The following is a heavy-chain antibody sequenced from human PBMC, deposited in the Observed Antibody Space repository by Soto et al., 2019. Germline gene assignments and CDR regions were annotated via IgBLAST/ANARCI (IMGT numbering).Heavy chain of an antibody. CDR1: GYTFTSYG. J-gene: IGHJ6*03. CDR2: ISAYNGNT. Sequence: QVQLVQSGAEVKKPGASVKVSCKASGYTFTSYGISWVRQAPGQGLEWMGWISAYNGNTNYAQKLQGRVTMTTDTSTSTPYMELRSLRSDDTAVYYCARSGYCSGGSCYSPYYYYYYMDVWGKGTTVTVSS. V-gene: IGHV1-18*01. D-gene: IGHD2-15*01. CDR3: ARSGYCSGGSCYSPYYYYYYMDV.